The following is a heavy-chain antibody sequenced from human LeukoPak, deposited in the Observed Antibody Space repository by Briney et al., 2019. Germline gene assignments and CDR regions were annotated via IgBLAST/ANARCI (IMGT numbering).Heavy chain of an antibody. CDR2: ISAYNGNT. CDR1: GYTFTSYG. CDR3: ARLTNYYDSSGYDAFDI. J-gene: IGHJ3*02. V-gene: IGHV1-18*01. Sequence: ASVKVSCKASGYTFTSYGISWVRQAPGQGLEWMGWISAYNGNTNYAQKLQGRVTMTTDTSTSTAYMELRSLRSDDTAVYYCARLTNYYDSSGYDAFDIWGQGTMVTVSS. D-gene: IGHD3-22*01.